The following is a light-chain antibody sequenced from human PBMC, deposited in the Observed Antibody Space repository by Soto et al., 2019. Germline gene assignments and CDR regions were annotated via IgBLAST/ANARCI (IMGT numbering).Light chain of an antibody. J-gene: IGKJ4*01. CDR2: DAS. CDR3: QQRRNWPLT. Sequence: EIVLTQSPATLSLSPGERATLSCRASQSVSSYLAWYQQKPGQAPKPLIYDASNRATGIPARFSGSGSGTDFTLTISSIETDGFAVYYCQQRRNWPLTFGGGTKVAIK. V-gene: IGKV3-11*01. CDR1: QSVSSY.